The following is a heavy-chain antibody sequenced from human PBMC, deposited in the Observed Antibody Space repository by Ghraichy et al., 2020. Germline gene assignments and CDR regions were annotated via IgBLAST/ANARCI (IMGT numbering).Heavy chain of an antibody. J-gene: IGHJ4*02. D-gene: IGHD1-26*01. CDR1: GFTFSDSY. Sequence: GESLNISCAASGFTFSDSYMSWIRQAPGKGLECVSYISGSATSIYYADSVRGRFTISRDNAKNSLYLQMHSLRAEDTAVYYCTRDWGDSGPSVNFQYWGQGTLVTVSS. CDR3: TRDWGDSGPSVNFQY. CDR2: ISGSATSI. V-gene: IGHV3-11*01.